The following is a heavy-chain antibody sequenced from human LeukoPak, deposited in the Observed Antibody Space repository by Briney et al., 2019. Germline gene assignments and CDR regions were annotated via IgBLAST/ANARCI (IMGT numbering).Heavy chain of an antibody. V-gene: IGHV4-34*01. CDR3: ARVQYLRTDWFDP. J-gene: IGHJ5*02. CDR1: GGSFSGYY. Sequence: SETLSLTCAVYGGSFSGYYWSWIRQPPGKGLEWIGEINHSGSTNYNPSLKSRVTISVDTSKNQFSLKLSSVTAADTAVYYCARVQYLRTDWFDPWGQGTLVTVSS. D-gene: IGHD2-2*01. CDR2: INHSGST.